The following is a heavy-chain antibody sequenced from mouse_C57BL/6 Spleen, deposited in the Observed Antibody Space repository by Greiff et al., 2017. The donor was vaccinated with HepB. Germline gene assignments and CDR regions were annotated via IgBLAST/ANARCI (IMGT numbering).Heavy chain of an antibody. J-gene: IGHJ1*03. Sequence: QVQLQQSGAELVRPGASVKLSCKASGYAFTDYYINWVKQRPGQGLEWIARIYPGSGNTYYNEKFKGKATLTAEKSSSTAYMQLSSLTSEDTAVYFCARGGNYGYFDVWGTGTTVTVSS. CDR1: GYAFTDYY. D-gene: IGHD2-1*01. CDR2: IYPGSGNT. V-gene: IGHV1-76*01. CDR3: ARGGNYGYFDV.